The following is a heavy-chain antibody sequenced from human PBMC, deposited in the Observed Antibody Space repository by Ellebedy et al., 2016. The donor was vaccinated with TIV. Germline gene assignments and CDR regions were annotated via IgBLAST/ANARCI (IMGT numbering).Heavy chain of an antibody. V-gene: IGHV4-4*07. J-gene: IGHJ3*02. CDR1: GGSISGSY. CDR2: VYSSGIT. CDR3: ASDAWGRNAFDI. Sequence: SETLSLTXTFSGGSISGSYWTWLRQPAGKGLEWIGRVYSSGITNYNSSLESRVSMSVDTSKNQFSLKLTSVTAADTAIYYCASDAWGRNAFDIWGQGTMVTVSS. D-gene: IGHD7-27*01.